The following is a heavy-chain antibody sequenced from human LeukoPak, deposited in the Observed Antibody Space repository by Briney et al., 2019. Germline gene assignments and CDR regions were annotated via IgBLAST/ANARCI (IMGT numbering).Heavy chain of an antibody. CDR2: IYTSGGT. D-gene: IGHD2-2*01. CDR1: GGSISTYY. V-gene: IGHV4-4*07. J-gene: IGHJ3*02. Sequence: PSETLSLTCSVSGGSISTYYWSWIRQPAGRGLEWIGRIYTSGGTNYNPSLKSRVTMSVDTSKNQFSLRMTSVTAADTALYWCARVQLPATTGAFDIWGQGTMVTVPS. CDR3: ARVQLPATTGAFDI.